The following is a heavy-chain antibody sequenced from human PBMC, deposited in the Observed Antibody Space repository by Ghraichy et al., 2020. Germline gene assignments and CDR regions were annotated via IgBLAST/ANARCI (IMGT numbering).Heavy chain of an antibody. Sequence: ASVKVSCKASGYTFTSYGISWVRQAPGQGLEWMGGISAYNGNTNYAQKFQGRVTMTTDTSTSTAYMELRSLRSDDTAVYYCARDWEEYSSSWYNWFDPWGQGTLVTVSS. CDR1: GYTFTSYG. V-gene: IGHV1-18*01. J-gene: IGHJ5*02. CDR2: ISAYNGNT. D-gene: IGHD6-13*01. CDR3: ARDWEEYSSSWYNWFDP.